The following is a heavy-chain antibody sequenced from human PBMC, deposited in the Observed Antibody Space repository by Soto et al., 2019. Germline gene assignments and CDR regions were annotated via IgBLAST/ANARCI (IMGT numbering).Heavy chain of an antibody. CDR3: AKPHSRSYYYYMDV. D-gene: IGHD6-13*01. V-gene: IGHV3-30*18. CDR1: GFTFSSYG. Sequence: QVQLVESGGGVGQPGRSLRLSCAASGFTFSSYGMHWVRQAPGKGLEWVALISYDGNNKYYRDSMKGRFTVSRDNSKNTLFLQMNSLRPEDTAVYYCAKPHSRSYYYYMDVWGKGTTVTVSS. CDR2: ISYDGNNK. J-gene: IGHJ6*03.